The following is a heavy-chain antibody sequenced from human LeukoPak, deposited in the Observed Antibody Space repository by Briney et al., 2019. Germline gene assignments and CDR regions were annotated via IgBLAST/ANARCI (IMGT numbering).Heavy chain of an antibody. D-gene: IGHD3-3*01. J-gene: IGHJ4*02. CDR1: GFTFSSYA. CDR3: AEGPSPDYDFWSGYPNPPGY. Sequence: QPGGSLRLSCAASGFTFSSYAMSWVRQAPGKGLEWVSAISGSGGSTYYADSVKGRFTISRDNSKNTLYLQMNSLRAEDTAVYYCAEGPSPDYDFWSGYPNPPGYWGQGTLVTVSS. CDR2: ISGSGGST. V-gene: IGHV3-23*01.